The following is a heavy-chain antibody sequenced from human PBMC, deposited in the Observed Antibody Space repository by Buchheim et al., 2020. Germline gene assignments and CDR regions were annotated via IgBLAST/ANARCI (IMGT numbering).Heavy chain of an antibody. J-gene: IGHJ4*02. CDR3: ARGDDYVWGSYRYSYFDY. V-gene: IGHV4-30-2*01. Sequence: QLQLQESGSGLVKPSQTLSLTCAVSGGSISSGGYSWSWIRQPPGKGLEWIGYIYHSGSTYYNPSLKSRVTISVDRSQNPFSLKLSSVTAADTAVYYCARGDDYVWGSYRYSYFDYWGQGTL. D-gene: IGHD3-16*02. CDR1: GGSISSGGYS. CDR2: IYHSGST.